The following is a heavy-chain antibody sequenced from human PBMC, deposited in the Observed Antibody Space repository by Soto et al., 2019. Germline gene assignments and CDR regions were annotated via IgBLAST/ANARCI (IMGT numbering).Heavy chain of an antibody. CDR1: GFSLTTSGVG. D-gene: IGHD3-3*01. CDR2: IYWDDDK. V-gene: IGHV2-5*02. CDR3: AHRVLRTVFGLVTTTAIYFDF. Sequence: QITLNESGPTQVKPRQTLTLTCTFSGFSLTTSGVGVGWIRQSPGKAPEWLALIYWDDDKRYSPSLKSRLTSPKDTSKNQVVLTMDDLDPADTATYSCAHRVLRTVFGLVTTTAIYFDFWGQGTPVAVSS. J-gene: IGHJ4*02.